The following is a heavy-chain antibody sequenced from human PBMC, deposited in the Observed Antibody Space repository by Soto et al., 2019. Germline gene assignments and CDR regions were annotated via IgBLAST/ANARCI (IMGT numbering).Heavy chain of an antibody. CDR1: GGSISNNDYY. D-gene: IGHD3-3*01. CDR2: IFYSGST. J-gene: IGHJ6*02. CDR3: ARAMLGVVLARYSMDG. V-gene: IGHV4-30-4*01. Sequence: QVQLQESGPGLVKPSQTLALTCTVSGGSISNNDYYWSWIRQPPRTGLEGIGYIFYSGSTYYNPSRDSRITPSVDTSKNHFSLQVSSVTPAGTAVYFCARAMLGVVLARYSMDGWGQGTTVTVSS.